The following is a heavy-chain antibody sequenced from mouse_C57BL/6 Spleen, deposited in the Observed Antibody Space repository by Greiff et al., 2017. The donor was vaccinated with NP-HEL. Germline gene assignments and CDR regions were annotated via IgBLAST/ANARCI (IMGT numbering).Heavy chain of an antibody. CDR1: GFTFSSYA. CDR3: ARDGSPYYFDY. V-gene: IGHV5-4*01. D-gene: IGHD1-1*01. J-gene: IGHJ2*01. CDR2: LSDGGSYT. Sequence: EVQGVESGGGLVKPGGSLKLSCAASGFTFSSYAMSWVRQTPEKGLEWVATLSDGGSYTYYPDNVKGRFTISRDNAKNNLYLQMSHLKSEDTAMYYCARDGSPYYFDYWGQGTTLTVSS.